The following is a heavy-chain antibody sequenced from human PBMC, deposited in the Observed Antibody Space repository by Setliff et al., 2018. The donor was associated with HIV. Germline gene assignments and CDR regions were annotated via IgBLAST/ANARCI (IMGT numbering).Heavy chain of an antibody. Sequence: PGGSLRLSCAASGFTFSNYVINWVRQAPGKGLEWISGISGKPSGGTTEYAASVKSRFTISRDDSKSVAYLQMSSLKTEDTAVYYCTPWTGTSRFDYWGQGTLVTVSS. V-gene: IGHV3-49*04. CDR3: TPWTGTSRFDY. D-gene: IGHD1-7*01. J-gene: IGHJ4*02. CDR2: ISGKPSGGTT. CDR1: GFTFSNYV.